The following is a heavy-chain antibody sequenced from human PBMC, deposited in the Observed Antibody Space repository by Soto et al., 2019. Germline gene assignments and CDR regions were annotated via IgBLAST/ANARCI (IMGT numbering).Heavy chain of an antibody. J-gene: IGHJ6*02. D-gene: IGHD3-9*01. CDR1: GGSISSSNW. Sequence: SETLSLTCAVSGGSISSSNWWSWVRHPPGKGLEWIGEIYHSGSTNYNPSLKSRVTISVDKSKNQFSLKLSSVTAADTAVYYCARDQKEPPYYDILTGYYRRGVYYYYGMDVWGQGTTVT. CDR3: ARDQKEPPYYDILTGYYRRGVYYYYGMDV. V-gene: IGHV4-4*02. CDR2: IYHSGST.